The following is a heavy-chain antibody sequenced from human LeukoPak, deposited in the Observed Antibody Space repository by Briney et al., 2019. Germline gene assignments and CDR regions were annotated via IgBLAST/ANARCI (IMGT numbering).Heavy chain of an antibody. J-gene: IGHJ4*02. CDR3: ARVYCSSTSCYMDY. D-gene: IGHD2-2*01. Sequence: PSETLSLTCTVSGGSISSYYWSWIRQPPGKELEWIGYIYYSGSTNYNPSLKSRVTISVDTSKNQFSLKLSSVTAADTAVYYCARVYCSSTSCYMDYWGQGTLVTVSS. CDR1: GGSISSYY. V-gene: IGHV4-59*01. CDR2: IYYSGST.